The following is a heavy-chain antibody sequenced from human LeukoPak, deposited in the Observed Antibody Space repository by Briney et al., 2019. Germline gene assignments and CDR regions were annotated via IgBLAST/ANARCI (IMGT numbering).Heavy chain of an antibody. Sequence: SETLSLTCTVSGGSISSGGYSWSWIRQPPGKGLEWIGYISYSGSTYYNPSLKSRVTISVDMSKNQFSLKLSSVTAADTAVYYCASYYGSGSKYWGQGTLVTVSS. J-gene: IGHJ4*02. V-gene: IGHV4-30-4*07. D-gene: IGHD3-10*01. CDR3: ASYYGSGSKY. CDR2: ISYSGST. CDR1: GGSISSGGYS.